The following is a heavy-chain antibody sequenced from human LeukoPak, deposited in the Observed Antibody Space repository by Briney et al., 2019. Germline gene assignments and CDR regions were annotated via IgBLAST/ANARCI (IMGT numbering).Heavy chain of an antibody. CDR1: GFTFSSYA. Sequence: PGGSLRLSCAASGFTFSSYAISWVRQVPGKGLEWVSAISGSGGSTYYADSVKGRFTISRDNSKNTLYVQMNSLRAEDTAVYYCAKTPRYCSGGSCYGGYFDYWGQGTLVTVSS. J-gene: IGHJ4*02. CDR2: ISGSGGST. V-gene: IGHV3-23*01. CDR3: AKTPRYCSGGSCYGGYFDY. D-gene: IGHD2-15*01.